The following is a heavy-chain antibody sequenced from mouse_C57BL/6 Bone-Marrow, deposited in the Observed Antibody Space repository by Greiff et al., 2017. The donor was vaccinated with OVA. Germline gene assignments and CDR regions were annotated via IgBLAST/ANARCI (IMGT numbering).Heavy chain of an antibody. D-gene: IGHD1-1*01. CDR2: ISSGSSTI. CDR1: GFTLSDYG. CDR3: ASTIYYGKGDWYFDV. J-gene: IGHJ1*03. V-gene: IGHV5-17*01. Sequence: EVKLVESGGGLVKPGGSLKLSCAAFGFTLSDYGMHWVRQAPEKGLEWVAYISSGSSTIYYADTVKGRFTISRDNAKNTLFLQMTSLRSEDTAMYYCASTIYYGKGDWYFDVWGTGTTVTVSS.